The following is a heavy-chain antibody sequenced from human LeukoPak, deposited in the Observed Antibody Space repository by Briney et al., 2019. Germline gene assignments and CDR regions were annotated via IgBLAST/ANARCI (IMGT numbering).Heavy chain of an antibody. CDR1: GCSISSYY. V-gene: IGHV4-59*08. CDR2: IYYSGST. CDR3: ARPPSAADPLDY. D-gene: IGHD6-13*01. J-gene: IGHJ4*01. Sequence: SGTLSLTCTVSGCSISSYYLSWVRQPPGKGLEWMGYIYYSGSTNYNPSPKSRVTIQVHTYKNQFSQKLSSVTAADTAVYYCARPPSAADPLDYWGQGTLVTVSS.